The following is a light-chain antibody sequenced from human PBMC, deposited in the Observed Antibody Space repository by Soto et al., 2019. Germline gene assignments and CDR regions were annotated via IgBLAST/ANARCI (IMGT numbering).Light chain of an antibody. Sequence: EIAMTQSPATLSVSPGGRATLPCTPSQSVSSNLAWYQQKPGQAPRLLIYGASTRATGIPARFSGSGSGTDFTPTISSLEPEDFAVYYCQQRSNWPPWTFGQGTKVDIK. J-gene: IGKJ1*01. CDR1: QSVSSN. CDR2: GAS. CDR3: QQRSNWPPWT. V-gene: IGKV3-11*01.